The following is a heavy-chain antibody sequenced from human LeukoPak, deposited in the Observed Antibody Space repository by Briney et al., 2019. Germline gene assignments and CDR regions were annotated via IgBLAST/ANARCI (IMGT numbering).Heavy chain of an antibody. J-gene: IGHJ4*02. CDR1: GFTFDDYA. D-gene: IGHD2-2*01. CDR3: AKKAAASGFDY. Sequence: PGGSLRLSCAASGFTFDDYAMHWVRQAPGKGLEWVLGISWNSGSIGYADSVKGRFTISRDNAKNSLYLQMNSLRAEDTALYYCAKKAAASGFDYWGQGTLVTVSS. CDR2: ISWNSGSI. V-gene: IGHV3-9*01.